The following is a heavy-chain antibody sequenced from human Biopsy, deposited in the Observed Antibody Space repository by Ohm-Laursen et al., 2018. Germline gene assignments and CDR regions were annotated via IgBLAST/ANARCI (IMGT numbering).Heavy chain of an antibody. J-gene: IGHJ3*01. V-gene: IGHV4-61*01. CDR1: GASVSSGSYD. CDR2: IYNDVST. D-gene: IGHD5-18*01. CDR3: ARGYAGLYEAFDF. Sequence: SETLSLTCTVSGASVSSGSYDWSWIRQPPGKGLEWIGNIYNDVSTKYNPSLRSRVTISADKSTSQFSLKLRSVTAADTAVYYCARGYAGLYEAFDFWGQGTVVTVAS.